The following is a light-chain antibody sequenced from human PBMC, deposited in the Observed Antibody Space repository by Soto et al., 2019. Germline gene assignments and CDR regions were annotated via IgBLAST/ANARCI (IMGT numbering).Light chain of an antibody. CDR3: QQRSNWQFT. CDR1: QSVSSY. J-gene: IGKJ3*01. CDR2: DAS. Sequence: EIVLTQSPATLSLSPGERATLSCRASQSVSSYLAWYQQKPGQAPRLLIYDASNRATGIPARFSGSGSGTDFTLTISSLEPEDFEVYYCQQRSNWQFTFGPGTKVDI. V-gene: IGKV3-11*01.